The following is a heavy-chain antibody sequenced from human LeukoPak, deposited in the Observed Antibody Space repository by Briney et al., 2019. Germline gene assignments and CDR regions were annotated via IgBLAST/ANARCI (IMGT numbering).Heavy chain of an antibody. CDR1: GFTFSSYG. J-gene: IGHJ4*02. D-gene: IGHD4-17*01. V-gene: IGHV3-33*01. CDR3: ARDQPTVTMGY. Sequence: PGGSLRLSCAASGFTFSSYGMHWVRQAPGKGLEWVAVIWCDGSNKYYADSVKGRFTISRDNSKNTLYLQMNSLRAEDTAVYYCARDQPTVTMGYWGQGTLVTVSS. CDR2: IWCDGSNK.